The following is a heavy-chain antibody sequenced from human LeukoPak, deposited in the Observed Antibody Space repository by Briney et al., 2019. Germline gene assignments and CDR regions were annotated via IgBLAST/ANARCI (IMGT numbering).Heavy chain of an antibody. CDR1: GGSISSCY. V-gene: IGHV4-59*01. D-gene: IGHD3-16*01. Sequence: PSETLSLTCTVSGGSISSCYWSWIRQPPGKGLEWIGYMYYSGSTNYNPSLKSRLTISVETSKNQISLKLRSVTAADTAVYYCAGNVWGNGFDIWGQGTMVTVSS. J-gene: IGHJ3*02. CDR2: MYYSGST. CDR3: AGNVWGNGFDI.